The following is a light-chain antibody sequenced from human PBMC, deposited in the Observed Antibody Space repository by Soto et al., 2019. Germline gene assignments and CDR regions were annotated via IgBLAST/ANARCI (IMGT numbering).Light chain of an antibody. J-gene: IGKJ1*01. CDR3: QQYNSYSPT. CDR2: GAS. V-gene: IGKV1-39*01. CDR1: QSISSR. Sequence: DIQMTQSPSSLSASVGDRVIITCRASQSISSRLNWYQQKPGSAPKLLIYGASTLQSGVPSRFSGSGSGTDFTLTIRSLQPDDFATYYCQQYNSYSPTFGQGTKVDIK.